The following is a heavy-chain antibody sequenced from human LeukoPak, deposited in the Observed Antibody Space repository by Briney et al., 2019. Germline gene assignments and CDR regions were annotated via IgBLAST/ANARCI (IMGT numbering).Heavy chain of an antibody. Sequence: NPSETLSLTCAVYGGSFSGYYWSWIRQHPGKGLEWIGYIYYSGSAYYNPSLKSRVTISVDTSENQFSLKLSSVTAADTAVYYCARVNYGSATKEDYWGQGTLVTVSS. CDR3: ARVNYGSATKEDY. V-gene: IGHV4-31*11. CDR1: GGSFSGYY. D-gene: IGHD3-10*01. J-gene: IGHJ4*02. CDR2: IYYSGSA.